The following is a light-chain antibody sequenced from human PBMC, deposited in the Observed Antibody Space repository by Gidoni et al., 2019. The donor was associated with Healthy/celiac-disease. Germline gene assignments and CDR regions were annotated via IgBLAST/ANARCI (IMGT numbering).Light chain of an antibody. CDR1: QSVSSSY. Sequence: DIVLTQSPGTLSLSPGERATLSCRASQSVSSSYLAWYQQNPGQAPRLLIYGASSRATGIPARFSGSGSGTDFTLTISRLEPEDFAVYYCQQYGSSPPGLTFGGGTKVEIK. CDR3: QQYGSSPPGLT. J-gene: IGKJ4*01. CDR2: GAS. V-gene: IGKV3-20*01.